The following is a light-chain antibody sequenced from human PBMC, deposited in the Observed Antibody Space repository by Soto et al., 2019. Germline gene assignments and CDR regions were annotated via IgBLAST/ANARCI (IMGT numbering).Light chain of an antibody. CDR3: KSYDSSLSGYV. V-gene: IGLV1-40*01. CDR1: KPNIGAGYA. Sequence: QGLRTLPPWVSGASGQRFTMAWTGRKPNIGAGYAVHWYQQLPVTAPKHLIYGNGKRPSGVPHRFSGTKYVTSPSLRITGLQADDEADYYCKSYDSSLSGYVFGTGTKVTVL. J-gene: IGLJ1*01. CDR2: GNG.